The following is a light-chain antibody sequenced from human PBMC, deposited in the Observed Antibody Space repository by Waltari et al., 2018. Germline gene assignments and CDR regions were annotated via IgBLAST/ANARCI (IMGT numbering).Light chain of an antibody. CDR3: QQYSSYST. CDR1: QSISYY. J-gene: IGKJ2*01. V-gene: IGKV1-5*03. Sequence: DIQMTQSPSTLSASLGDRVTITCRASQSISYYLAWYQHKPGKAPKLLISKASILESVVPSRFSGSGAGTEFTLTISSLQPDDLATYFCQQYSSYSTFGQGTKLEIK. CDR2: KAS.